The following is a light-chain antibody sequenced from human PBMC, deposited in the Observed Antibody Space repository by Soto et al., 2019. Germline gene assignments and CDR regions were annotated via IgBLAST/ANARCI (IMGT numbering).Light chain of an antibody. V-gene: IGKV3-11*01. CDR2: DAS. CDR3: HQYQSYS. Sequence: EGVLTQSTVTLSVSPGERATLYCRASQSFRGLLACYQQKPGQAPRLLIYDASNRATGIPARFSSSGSGTDFTLTISSLQPDHLATYYCHQYQSYSFGQGTKVDI. J-gene: IGKJ1*01. CDR1: QSFRGL.